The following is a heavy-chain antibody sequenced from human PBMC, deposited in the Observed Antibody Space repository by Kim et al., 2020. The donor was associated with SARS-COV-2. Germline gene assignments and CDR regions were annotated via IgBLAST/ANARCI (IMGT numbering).Heavy chain of an antibody. V-gene: IGHV3-30*04. J-gene: IGHJ4*02. Sequence: GGSLRLSCAASGFTFSSYAMHWVRHAPGKGLEWVAVISYDGSNKYYADSVKGRFTISRDNSKNTLYLQMNSLRAEDTAVYYCARTYSGSYYHLDYWGQGTLVTVSS. D-gene: IGHD1-26*01. CDR3: ARTYSGSYYHLDY. CDR1: GFTFSSYA. CDR2: ISYDGSNK.